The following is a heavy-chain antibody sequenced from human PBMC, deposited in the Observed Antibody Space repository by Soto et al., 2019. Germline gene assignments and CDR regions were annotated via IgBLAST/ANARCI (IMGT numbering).Heavy chain of an antibody. CDR1: GFTFSSYA. V-gene: IGHV3-23*01. CDR2: ISGSGGST. Sequence: GGSLRLSCAASGFTFSSYAMSWVRQAPGKGLEWVSAISGSGGSTYYADSVKGRFTISRDNSKNTLYLQMNSLRAEDTAVYHCAKNQGVELVPLATVDWFDPWGQGSVVTASS. J-gene: IGHJ5*02. D-gene: IGHD1-26*01. CDR3: AKNQGVELVPLATVDWFDP.